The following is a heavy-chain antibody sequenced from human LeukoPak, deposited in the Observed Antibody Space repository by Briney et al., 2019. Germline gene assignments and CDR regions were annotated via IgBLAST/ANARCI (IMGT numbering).Heavy chain of an antibody. CDR2: VTGSGSVTSCT. V-gene: IGHV3-23*01. J-gene: IGHJ4*02. Sequence: PGGSLRLSCAASGFTFSSFAMSWVRQAPGKGLEWVSSVTGSGSVTSCTYYADSVKGRFTISRDNSKNTLYLQMNSLRAEDTALYYCAKEGTYNNFWSGYFHWGQGALVTVSS. CDR1: GFTFSSFA. CDR3: AKEGTYNNFWSGYFH. D-gene: IGHD3-3*01.